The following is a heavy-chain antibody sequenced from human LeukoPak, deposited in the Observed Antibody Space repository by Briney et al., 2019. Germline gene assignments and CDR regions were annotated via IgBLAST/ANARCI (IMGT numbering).Heavy chain of an antibody. CDR1: GFTFSSYA. CDR3: ATHPLGS. J-gene: IGHJ4*02. Sequence: GGPLRLSCAASGFTFSSYAISWVRQAPGKGLEWVSFISGSGDSTFYAGSVKGRFTISRDNSNNTLYLQMNSLRAEDTAVYYCATHPLGSWGQGTLVTVSS. D-gene: IGHD2-15*01. V-gene: IGHV3-23*01. CDR2: ISGSGDST.